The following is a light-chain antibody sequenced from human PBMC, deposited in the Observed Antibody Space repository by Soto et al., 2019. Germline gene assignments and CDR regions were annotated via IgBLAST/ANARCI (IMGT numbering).Light chain of an antibody. CDR1: QSISSW. V-gene: IGKV1-5*01. Sequence: DIQMTQSPSTLSASVGDRVTITCRASQSISSWLAWYQQKPGKAPKLLIYDASRLESGVPSRFSGSGSGTEFTLTINSLQPDDFATYYCQQYNSYPLTLGGGTKVDI. CDR2: DAS. J-gene: IGKJ4*01. CDR3: QQYNSYPLT.